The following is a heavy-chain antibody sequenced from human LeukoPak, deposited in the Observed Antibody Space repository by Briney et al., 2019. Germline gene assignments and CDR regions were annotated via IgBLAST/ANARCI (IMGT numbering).Heavy chain of an antibody. J-gene: IGHJ5*02. CDR3: AREGRNRFDP. CDR2: IYHSGST. CDR1: GGSISSGGYS. Sequence: SETLSLTCAVSGGSISSGGYSWSWIQQPPGKGLEWIGYIYHSGSTYYNPSLKSRVTISVDRSKNQFSLKLSSVTAADTAVYYCAREGRNRFDPWGQGTLVTVSS. V-gene: IGHV4-30-2*01.